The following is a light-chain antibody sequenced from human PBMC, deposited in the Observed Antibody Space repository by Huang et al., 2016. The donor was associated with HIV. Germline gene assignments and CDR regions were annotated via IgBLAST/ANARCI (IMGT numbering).Light chain of an antibody. V-gene: IGKV3-15*01. CDR3: QQYNNWPPNT. CDR1: QSMSSN. J-gene: IGKJ2*01. CDR2: GTA. Sequence: ETVMTQSPATLSVSPGHRATLSCRASQSMSSNLAWYQQRPGQPPKRLIYGTATRATGIPARFSGSGSVTEFTLTISSLQSEDFATYYCQQYNNWPPNTFGQGTKLEIK.